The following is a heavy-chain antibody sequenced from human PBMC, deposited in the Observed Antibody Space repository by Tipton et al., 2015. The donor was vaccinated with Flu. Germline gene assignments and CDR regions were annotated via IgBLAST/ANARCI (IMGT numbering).Heavy chain of an antibody. V-gene: IGHV3-66*02. Sequence: SLRLSCAASGFTVSSNYMSWVRQAPGKGLEWVSVIYSGGSTYYADSVKGRFTISRDNSKNTLYLQMNSLRAEDTAVYYCASRDYYDSSGYPDAFDIWGQGTMVTVSS. CDR3: ASRDYYDSSGYPDAFDI. D-gene: IGHD3-22*01. CDR2: IYSGGST. J-gene: IGHJ3*02. CDR1: GFTVSSNY.